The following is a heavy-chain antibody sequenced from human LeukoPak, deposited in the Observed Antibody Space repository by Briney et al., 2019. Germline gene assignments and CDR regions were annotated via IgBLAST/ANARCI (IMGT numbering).Heavy chain of an antibody. D-gene: IGHD6-19*01. CDR2: IYHSGST. CDR1: GGSISSGGYY. J-gene: IGHJ4*02. CDR3: ARRRGSGWPFDY. Sequence: SETLSLTCTVSGGSISSGGYYWSWIRQPPGKGLEWIGYIYHSGSTYYNPSLKSRVTISVDRSKNQFSLKLSSVTAADTAVYYCARRRGSGWPFDYWGQGTLVTVSS. V-gene: IGHV4-30-2*01.